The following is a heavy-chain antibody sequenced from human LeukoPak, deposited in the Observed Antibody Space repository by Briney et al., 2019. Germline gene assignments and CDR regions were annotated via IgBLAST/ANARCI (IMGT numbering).Heavy chain of an antibody. D-gene: IGHD3-10*01. V-gene: IGHV1-2*02. CDR3: ARGGFGESTFDY. Sequence: ASVKVSCKASGYTFTGYYMHWVRQAPGQGLEWMGWVNPNSGGTNYAQKFQGRVTMTRDTSISTAYMELSSLRSEDTAVYYCARGGFGESTFDYWGQGTLVTVSS. CDR1: GYTFTGYY. J-gene: IGHJ4*02. CDR2: VNPNSGGT.